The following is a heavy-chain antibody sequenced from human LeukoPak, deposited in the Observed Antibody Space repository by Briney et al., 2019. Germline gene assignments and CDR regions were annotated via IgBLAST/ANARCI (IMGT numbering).Heavy chain of an antibody. Sequence: GGSLRLSCAASGFTFSSYSMNWVRQAPGKGLEWVSYISSSSSTIYYADSVKGRFTISRDNAKNSLYLQMNSLRAEDTAVYYCARGAQGALDYWGQGTLVTVSS. D-gene: IGHD3-16*01. CDR2: ISSSSSTI. V-gene: IGHV3-48*04. CDR1: GFTFSSYS. CDR3: ARGAQGALDY. J-gene: IGHJ4*02.